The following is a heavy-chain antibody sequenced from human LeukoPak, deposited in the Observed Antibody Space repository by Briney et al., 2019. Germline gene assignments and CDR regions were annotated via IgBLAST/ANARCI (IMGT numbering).Heavy chain of an antibody. CDR3: ARPALEWLLYDAFDI. D-gene: IGHD3-3*01. J-gene: IGHJ3*02. CDR2: ISYDGSDE. CDR1: GFTFRKYS. V-gene: IGHV3-30*04. Sequence: GGSLRLPCAVSGFTFRKYSMHWVRQAPGKGLEWVSVISYDGSDEYYADSVKGRFTISRDNSKNTLYLQMNSLRPEDAAVYYCARPALEWLLYDAFDIWGQGTMVTVSS.